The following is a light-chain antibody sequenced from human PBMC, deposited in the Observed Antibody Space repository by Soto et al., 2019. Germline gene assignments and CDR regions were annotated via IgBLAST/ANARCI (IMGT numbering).Light chain of an antibody. V-gene: IGKV3-20*01. J-gene: IGKJ1*01. CDR1: QSVSNNY. Sequence: EIVLTQSPGTLSLSPGERASLSCRASQSVSNNYLAWYQQKPGQAPRLLIYDVSTRATGVPARFSGSGSGTDFTLTISRLEPEDFAVYYCQQYAGSRTFGQGTKVDI. CDR2: DVS. CDR3: QQYAGSRT.